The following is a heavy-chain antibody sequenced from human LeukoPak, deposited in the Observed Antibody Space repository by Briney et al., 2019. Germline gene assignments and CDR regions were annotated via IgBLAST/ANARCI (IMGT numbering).Heavy chain of an antibody. J-gene: IGHJ5*02. CDR3: AKNQYVSSTPLLFDP. V-gene: IGHV3-30*18. D-gene: IGHD3-16*01. Sequence: PGGSLRLSCAASGFTFSSYGMHWVRQAPGKGLEWVAVISYDGSNKYYADSVKGRFTISRDNSKNTLYLQMNSLRAEDTAVYYCAKNQYVSSTPLLFDPWGQGTLVTVSS. CDR2: ISYDGSNK. CDR1: GFTFSSYG.